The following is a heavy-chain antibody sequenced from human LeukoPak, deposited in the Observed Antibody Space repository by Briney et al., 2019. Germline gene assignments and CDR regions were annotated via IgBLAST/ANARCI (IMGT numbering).Heavy chain of an antibody. CDR3: ARGVKLLWFGELSNDFDY. V-gene: IGHV1-58*02. D-gene: IGHD3-10*01. Sequence: SVKVSCKASGFTFTSSAMQWVRQARGQRLEWIGWIVVGSGNTNYAQKFQERVTITRDMSTSTAYMELSSLRSDDTAVYYCARGVKLLWFGELSNDFDYWGQGTLVTVSS. CDR1: GFTFTSSA. CDR2: IVVGSGNT. J-gene: IGHJ4*02.